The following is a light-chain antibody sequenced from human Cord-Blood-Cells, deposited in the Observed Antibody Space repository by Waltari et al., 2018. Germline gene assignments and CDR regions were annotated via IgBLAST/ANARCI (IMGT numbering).Light chain of an antibody. Sequence: SYELTQPPSVSVSPGQTASITCSGDKWGDKYACWYQQKPGQSPVRVLYQDRRRPSGIPERFSGSNSGNTATLTISGTQAMDEADYYCQAWDSSTAVVFGGGTKLTVL. CDR1: KWGDKY. CDR3: QAWDSSTAVV. J-gene: IGLJ2*01. CDR2: QDR. V-gene: IGLV3-1*01.